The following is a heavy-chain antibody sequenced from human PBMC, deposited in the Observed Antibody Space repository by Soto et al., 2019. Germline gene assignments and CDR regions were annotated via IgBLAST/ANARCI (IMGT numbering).Heavy chain of an antibody. D-gene: IGHD2-15*01. CDR3: ARPGGLVAATNDYYYGMDV. V-gene: IGHV5-51*01. CDR2: IYPGDSET. J-gene: IGHJ6*02. CDR1: GYSFTSYW. Sequence: GESLKISCKGSGYSFTSYWIGWVRQMPGKGLEWMGIIYPGDSETRYSPSFQGQVTISVDKSISTAYLQWSSLKAPDTAKYYCARPGGLVAATNDYYYGMDVWGQGTTVTVSS.